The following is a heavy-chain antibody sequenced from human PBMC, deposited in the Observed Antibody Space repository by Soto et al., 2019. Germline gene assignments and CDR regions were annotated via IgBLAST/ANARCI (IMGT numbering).Heavy chain of an antibody. D-gene: IGHD2-2*01. CDR3: VKDIEENQLLYDAFDI. V-gene: IGHV3-9*01. CDR2: ISWDSNSI. CDR1: GFRFDDYA. J-gene: IGHJ3*02. Sequence: EVQLVESGGGLVQPGRSLRLSCVASGFRFDDYAMHWVRQAPGKGLEWVSGISWDSNSIGYADSVKGRFTISRDSAKNSRYLQMNSLRAEDTALYYCVKDIEENQLLYDAFDIWGQGTMVTVSS.